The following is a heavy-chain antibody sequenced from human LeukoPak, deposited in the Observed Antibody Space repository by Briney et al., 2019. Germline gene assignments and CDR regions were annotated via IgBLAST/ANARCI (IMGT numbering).Heavy chain of an antibody. D-gene: IGHD6-13*01. CDR2: FDPEDGET. V-gene: IGHV1-24*01. CDR1: GYTLTELS. CDR3: TTGTSTFIAAPGRY. J-gene: IGHJ4*02. Sequence: ASVKVSCKVFGYTLTELSMHWVRQAPGKGLEWMGGFDPEDGETIYAQKFQGRVTMTEDTSTDTAYMELSSLRSEDTAVYYCTTGTSTFIAAPGRYWGQGTLVIVSS.